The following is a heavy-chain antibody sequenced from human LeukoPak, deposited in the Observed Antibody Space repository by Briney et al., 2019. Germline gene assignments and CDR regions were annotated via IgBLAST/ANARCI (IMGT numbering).Heavy chain of an antibody. CDR2: IYYSGST. D-gene: IGHD6-13*01. CDR1: GGSISSYY. Sequence: SETLSLTCTVSGGSISSYYWSWIRQPPGKGLEWIGYIYYSGSTNYNPSLKSRVTISVDTSKNQFSLKLSSVTAADTAVYYCARDLTDGSWGSYWGQGTLVTVSS. J-gene: IGHJ4*02. V-gene: IGHV4-59*01. CDR3: ARDLTDGSWGSY.